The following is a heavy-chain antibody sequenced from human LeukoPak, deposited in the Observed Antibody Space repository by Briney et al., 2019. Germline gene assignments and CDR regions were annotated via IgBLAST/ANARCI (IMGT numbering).Heavy chain of an antibody. CDR1: GFTFSSYA. CDR2: ISGSGGST. CDR3: AKGSYSSGWFSLDY. D-gene: IGHD6-19*01. V-gene: IGHV3-23*01. Sequence: PGGSLRLSCAASGFTFSSYAMSWVRQAPGKGLEWVSGISGSGGSTNYADSVKGRFTISRDNSRNTLYLQMNSLRAEDTAVYYCAKGSYSSGWFSLDYWGQGTLVTVSS. J-gene: IGHJ4*02.